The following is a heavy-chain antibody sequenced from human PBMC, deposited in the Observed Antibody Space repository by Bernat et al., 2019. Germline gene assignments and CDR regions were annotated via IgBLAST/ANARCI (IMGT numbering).Heavy chain of an antibody. D-gene: IGHD1-26*01. CDR1: GFTFSSYS. CDR2: IPYDGSDK. V-gene: IGHV3-30-3*01. J-gene: IGHJ3*02. CDR3: ARDRRQWAPPYDAFDI. Sequence: QVQLVESGGGVVQPGRSLRLSCAASGFTFSSYSMHWVRQAPGKGLEWVAVIPYDGSDKYYADSVKGRFTISRDNSKNTLYLQMNCLRAEDTAVYNCARDRRQWAPPYDAFDIWGQGTMVTVSS.